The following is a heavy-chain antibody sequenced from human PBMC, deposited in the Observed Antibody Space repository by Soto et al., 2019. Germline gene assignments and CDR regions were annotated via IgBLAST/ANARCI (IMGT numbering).Heavy chain of an antibody. CDR1: GFTFSSYS. CDR2: ISPNSDRT. CDR3: ARLDPGYCSSTSCRDFDY. J-gene: IGHJ4*02. V-gene: IGHV3-23*01. D-gene: IGHD2-2*01. Sequence: DVQLLESGGGLVQPGGSLRLSCVGSGFTFSSYSMIWVRQAPGKGLEWVSSISPNSDRTYYADSVKGRFSLARDNSKSTLYLQMNSLGAEDTAVYYCARLDPGYCSSTSCRDFDYWGQGTLVTVSS.